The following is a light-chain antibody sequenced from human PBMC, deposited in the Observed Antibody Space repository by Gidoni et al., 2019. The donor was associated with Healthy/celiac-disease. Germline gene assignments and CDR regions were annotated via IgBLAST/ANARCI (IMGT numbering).Light chain of an antibody. CDR1: QSISSY. J-gene: IGKJ5*01. V-gene: IGKV1-39*01. CDR2: AAS. CDR3: QQSYSTPIT. Sequence: DIQMTQSPSSLSASVGDRVTITFRASQSISSYLNWYQQKPGKAPKLLFYAASSLQSGVPSRFSGSGSGTDFTLTISSLQPEDFAPYYCQQSYSTPITFGQGTRLEIK.